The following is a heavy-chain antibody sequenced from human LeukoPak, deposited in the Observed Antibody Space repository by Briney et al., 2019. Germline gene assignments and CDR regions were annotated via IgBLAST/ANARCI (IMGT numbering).Heavy chain of an antibody. D-gene: IGHD2-2*01. Sequence: GGSLRLSCAASGFTFSSYEMSWVRQAPGKGLEGVSYIATGGSAIYYADSVKGRFTISRDNAKNSLYLQMDSLRAEDMAVYYCVRGGYCSSTICYWYNAFDMWGQGTMVTVSS. CDR3: VRGGYCSSTICYWYNAFDM. J-gene: IGHJ3*02. V-gene: IGHV3-48*03. CDR1: GFTFSSYE. CDR2: IATGGSAI.